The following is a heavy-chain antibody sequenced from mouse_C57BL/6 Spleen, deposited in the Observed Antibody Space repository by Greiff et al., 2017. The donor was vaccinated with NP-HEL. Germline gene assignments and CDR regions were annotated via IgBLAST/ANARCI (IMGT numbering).Heavy chain of an antibody. CDR2: INPSSGYT. V-gene: IGHV1-7*01. CDR1: GYTFTSYW. Sequence: VQLQQSGAELVKPGASVKLSCKASGYTFTSYWMHWVKQRPGQGLEWIGYINPSSGYTKYNQKFKDKATLTADKSSSTAYMQLSSLTYEESAVXCRARKDYFDYWGQGTTLTVSS. CDR3: ARKDYFDY. J-gene: IGHJ2*01.